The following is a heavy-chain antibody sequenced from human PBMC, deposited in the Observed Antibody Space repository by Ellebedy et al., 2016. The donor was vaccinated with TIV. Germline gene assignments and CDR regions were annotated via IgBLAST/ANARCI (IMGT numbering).Heavy chain of an antibody. CDR1: GFTFSSYW. D-gene: IGHD5-24*01. CDR3: AKAAHGYTRQRLDY. Sequence: GESLKISCAASGFTFSSYWMSWVRQAPGKGLEFVANIKQDGSEEFYVDSVKGRFTISRDNAKNSLYLQVNSLRAEDTAVYYCAKAAHGYTRQRLDYWGRGTLVTVSS. J-gene: IGHJ4*02. CDR2: IKQDGSEE. V-gene: IGHV3-7*03.